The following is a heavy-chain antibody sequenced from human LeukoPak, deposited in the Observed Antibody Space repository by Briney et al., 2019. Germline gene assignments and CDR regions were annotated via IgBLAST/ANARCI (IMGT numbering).Heavy chain of an antibody. D-gene: IGHD3-3*01. J-gene: IGHJ6*02. CDR1: GFTFSSYA. CDR2: ISYDGSNK. Sequence: GGSLRLSCAASGFTFSSYAMHWVRQAPGKGLEWVAVISYDGSNKYYADSVKGRFTISRDNSKNTLYLQMNGLRAEDTAVYYCARTLPPTYYDFWSGYWYYYYYGMDVWGQGTTVTVSS. CDR3: ARTLPPTYYDFWSGYWYYYYYGMDV. V-gene: IGHV3-30-3*01.